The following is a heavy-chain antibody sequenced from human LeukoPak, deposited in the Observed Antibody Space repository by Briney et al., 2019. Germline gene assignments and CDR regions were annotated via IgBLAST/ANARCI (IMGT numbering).Heavy chain of an antibody. Sequence: GGSLRLSCAASGFTFSSYEMNWVRQGPGKGLEWFSYISSGGGTIYYADSVKGRFTISRDNAKNSLYLQMNSLRAEDTAVYYCARTYDSSGYYDYWGQGALVTVSS. D-gene: IGHD3-22*01. CDR1: GFTFSSYE. J-gene: IGHJ4*02. V-gene: IGHV3-48*03. CDR3: ARTYDSSGYYDY. CDR2: ISSGGGTI.